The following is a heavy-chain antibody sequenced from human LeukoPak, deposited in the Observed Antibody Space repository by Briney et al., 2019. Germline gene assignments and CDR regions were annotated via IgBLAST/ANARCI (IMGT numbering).Heavy chain of an antibody. CDR3: ARRNYGGTLDY. D-gene: IGHD4-23*01. CDR2: IYSGGST. CDR1: GGSITSGSYY. J-gene: IGHJ4*02. V-gene: IGHV4-39*01. Sequence: PSETLSLTCTVSGGSITSGSYYWAWIRQPPGKGLEWIGSIYSGGSTYYHPSLKSRVTISVDTSQKQFSLTLPSVTAADTAVYYGARRNYGGTLDYWGQGTLVTVSS.